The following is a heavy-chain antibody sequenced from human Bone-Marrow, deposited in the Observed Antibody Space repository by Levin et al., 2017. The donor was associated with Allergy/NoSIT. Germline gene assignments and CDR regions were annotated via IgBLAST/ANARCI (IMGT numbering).Heavy chain of an antibody. CDR1: GFTFSSYA. Sequence: SCAASGFTFSSYAMHWVRQAPGKGLEWVAVISYDGSNKYYADSVKGRFTISRDNSKNTLYLQMNSLRAEDTAVYYCAGNRITMIALPLGYWGQGTLVTVSS. V-gene: IGHV3-30-3*01. J-gene: IGHJ4*02. CDR2: ISYDGSNK. D-gene: IGHD3-22*01. CDR3: AGNRITMIALPLGY.